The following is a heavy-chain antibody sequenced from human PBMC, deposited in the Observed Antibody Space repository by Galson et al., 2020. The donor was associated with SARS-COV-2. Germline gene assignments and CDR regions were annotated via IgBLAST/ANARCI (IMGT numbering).Heavy chain of an antibody. CDR2: IKEDGSEE. Sequence: GGSLRLSCAASGFTFTTYWMSWVRQAPGKGLEWVANIKEDGSEEYYVDSVRGRFTISRDNAKNSLYLQMNSLRAEDTAVYFCARGGSRWWGCDDWGQGTLVTVSS. D-gene: IGHD6-13*01. J-gene: IGHJ4*02. CDR1: GFTFTTYW. V-gene: IGHV3-7*04. CDR3: ARGGSRWWGCDD.